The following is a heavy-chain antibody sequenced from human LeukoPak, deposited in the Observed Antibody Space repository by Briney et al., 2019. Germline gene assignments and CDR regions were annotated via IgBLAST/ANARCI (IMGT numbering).Heavy chain of an antibody. Sequence: SGGSLRLSCAASGFTFDDYAMHWVRQAPGKGLEWVSGISWNGGSINYADSVKGRFTISRDNAKNSLYLQMNSLRAEDTAVYYCARDFPPIVVVVAAPHYYYGMDVWGQGTTVTVSS. J-gene: IGHJ6*02. V-gene: IGHV3-9*01. CDR1: GFTFDDYA. D-gene: IGHD2-15*01. CDR2: ISWNGGSI. CDR3: ARDFPPIVVVVAAPHYYYGMDV.